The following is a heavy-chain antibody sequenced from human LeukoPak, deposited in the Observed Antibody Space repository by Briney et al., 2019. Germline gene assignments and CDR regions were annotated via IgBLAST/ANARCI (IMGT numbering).Heavy chain of an antibody. Sequence: ASVKVSCKASGYTFTSYGISWVRQAPGQGLEWMGWISAYNGNTNYAQKLQGRVTMTTDTSTSTAYMELRSLRSDDTAVYYCARPYYDFWSGNENWFDPWGQGTLVTVSS. CDR2: ISAYNGNT. CDR3: ARPYYDFWSGNENWFDP. V-gene: IGHV1-18*01. J-gene: IGHJ5*02. CDR1: GYTFTSYG. D-gene: IGHD3-3*01.